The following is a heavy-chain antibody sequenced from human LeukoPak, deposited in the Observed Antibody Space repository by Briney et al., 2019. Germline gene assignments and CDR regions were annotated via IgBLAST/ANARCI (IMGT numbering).Heavy chain of an antibody. CDR1: AFTFSNYW. CDR2: IKEDGSEI. D-gene: IGHD3-10*01. V-gene: IGHV3-7*01. CDR3: ARDRGCSTFDY. Sequence: GGSLRLSCAASAFTFSNYWMSWVRQAPGKGLEWVANIKEDGSEINYVDSVKGRFTISRDNAKSSLYLQVNSLRVDDTAVYYCARDRGCSTFDYWGQGTLVTVSS. J-gene: IGHJ4*02.